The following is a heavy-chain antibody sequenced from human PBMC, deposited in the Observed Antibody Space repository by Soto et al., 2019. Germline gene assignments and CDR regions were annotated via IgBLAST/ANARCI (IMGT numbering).Heavy chain of an antibody. Sequence: SETLSLTCTVSGGSISSYYWSWIRQPPGKGLEWIGYIYYSGSTNYNPSLKSRVTISVDTSKNQFSLKLSSVTAADTAVYYCARHQRVSLLTGYEPTNYYYYYGMDVWGQGTTVTVSS. V-gene: IGHV4-59*08. CDR2: IYYSGST. CDR1: GGSISSYY. J-gene: IGHJ6*02. D-gene: IGHD3-9*01. CDR3: ARHQRVSLLTGYEPTNYYYYYGMDV.